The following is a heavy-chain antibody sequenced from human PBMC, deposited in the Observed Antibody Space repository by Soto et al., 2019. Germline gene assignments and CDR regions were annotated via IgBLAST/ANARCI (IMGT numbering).Heavy chain of an antibody. Sequence: WETLSLTCAVYGGSFSGYYWSWIRQPPGKGLEWIGEINHSGSTNYNPSLKSRVTISVDTSKNQFSLKLSSVTAADTAVYYCARNEERGYSSSWYKYYYYYGMDVWGQGTTVTVSS. D-gene: IGHD6-13*01. V-gene: IGHV4-34*01. CDR1: GGSFSGYY. J-gene: IGHJ6*02. CDR2: INHSGST. CDR3: ARNEERGYSSSWYKYYYYYGMDV.